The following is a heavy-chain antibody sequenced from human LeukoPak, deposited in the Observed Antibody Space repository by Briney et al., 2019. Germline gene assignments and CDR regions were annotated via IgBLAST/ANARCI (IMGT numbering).Heavy chain of an antibody. V-gene: IGHV3-72*01. CDR3: TRAFWGSFDY. J-gene: IGHJ4*02. Sequence: GGPLRLSCAGSGFSFSDHFMDWVRQAPGKGLEWVGRARNKANSYSTEYAASVKGRFTISRDDAKNSLYLHMNSLQTEDTGVYYCTRAFWGSFDYCGQGSLVTVSS. D-gene: IGHD3-16*01. CDR2: ARNKANSYST. CDR1: GFSFSDHF.